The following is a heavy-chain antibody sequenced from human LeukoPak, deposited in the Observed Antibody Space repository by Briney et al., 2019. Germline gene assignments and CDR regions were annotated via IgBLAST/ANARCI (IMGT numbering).Heavy chain of an antibody. D-gene: IGHD2-2*01. CDR3: ARGRYCSSTSCWSSWAWFDP. V-gene: IGHV4-39*01. Sequence: SETLSLTCTVSGGSISSSSSYWGWIRQPPGKGLEWIGSIYYSGSSFDNPALKSRVTISVDTSKNQFSLKLNSVTAADTAVYYCARGRYCSSTSCWSSWAWFDPWGQGTLVTVSS. CDR1: GGSISSSSSY. J-gene: IGHJ5*02. CDR2: IYYSGSS.